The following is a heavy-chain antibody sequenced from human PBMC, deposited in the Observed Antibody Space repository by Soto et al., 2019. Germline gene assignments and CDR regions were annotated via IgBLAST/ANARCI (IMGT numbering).Heavy chain of an antibody. V-gene: IGHV3-33*01. CDR3: ARDGLSGWFQGTKGNWFDP. CDR1: GFTFSSYG. Sequence: QVQLVESGGGVVQPGRSLRLSCAASGFTFSSYGMHWVRQAPGKGLEWVAVIWYDGSNKYYADSVKGRFTISRDNSKNRLYLQMNSLRAEDTAVYYCARDGLSGWFQGTKGNWFDPWGQGPLVTVSS. CDR2: IWYDGSNK. J-gene: IGHJ5*02. D-gene: IGHD6-19*01.